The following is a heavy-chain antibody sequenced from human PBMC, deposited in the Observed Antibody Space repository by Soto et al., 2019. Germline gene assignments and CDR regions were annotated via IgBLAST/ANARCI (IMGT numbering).Heavy chain of an antibody. CDR3: ARAFWSGYSYYYYYYMDV. CDR1: GYTFTSYG. D-gene: IGHD3-3*01. CDR2: ISAYNGNT. J-gene: IGHJ6*03. V-gene: IGHV1-18*01. Sequence: ASVKVSCKASGYTFTSYGISWVRQAPGQGLEWMGWISAYNGNTNYAQKLQGRVTMTTDTSTSTAYMELRSLRSDDTAVYYCARAFWSGYSYYYYYYMDVWGKGTKVTVSS.